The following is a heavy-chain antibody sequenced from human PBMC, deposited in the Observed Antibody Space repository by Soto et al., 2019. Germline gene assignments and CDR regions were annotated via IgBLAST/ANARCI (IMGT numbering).Heavy chain of an antibody. D-gene: IGHD3-16*02. CDR2: ISGSGGST. CDR1: GFTFSSYA. Sequence: GGSLRLSCAASGFTFSSYAMSWVRQAPGKGLEWVSAISGSGGSTYYADSVKGRFTISRDNSKNTLYLQMNSLRAEDTAVYYCTKFGAYDYIWWSYRSVAPHDAFDIWGQGTMVTVSS. CDR3: TKFGAYDYIWWSYRSVAPHDAFDI. J-gene: IGHJ3*02. V-gene: IGHV3-23*01.